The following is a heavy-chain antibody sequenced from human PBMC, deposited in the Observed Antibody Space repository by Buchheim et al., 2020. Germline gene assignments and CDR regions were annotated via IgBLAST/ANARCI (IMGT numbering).Heavy chain of an antibody. CDR1: GFTFSSHS. D-gene: IGHD3-10*01. CDR2: ISSSSSYI. J-gene: IGHJ6*02. Sequence: EVQLVESGGGLVKPGGSLRLSCAASGFTFSSHSMNWVRQAPGKGLEWVSSISSSSSYIYYADSVKGRFTISRDNAKNSLYLQMNSLRAEDTAVYYCARGLISGSGSYYKSYYYGMDVWGQGTT. CDR3: ARGLISGSGSYYKSYYYGMDV. V-gene: IGHV3-21*01.